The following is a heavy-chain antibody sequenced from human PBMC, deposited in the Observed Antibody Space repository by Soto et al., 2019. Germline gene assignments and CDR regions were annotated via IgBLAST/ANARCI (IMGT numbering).Heavy chain of an antibody. CDR3: AKSDMDDGRGYPNY. J-gene: IGHJ4*02. D-gene: IGHD3-22*01. Sequence: SETLSLTCSVSGASIAKAFWNWIRQSPEKGLEWIAYIHYSGVTDYHPSFKSRSTISLGASRAQFFLNLRSVTAADTAVYYCAKSDMDDGRGYPNYWGQGTLVTVSS. CDR2: IHYSGVT. CDR1: GASIAKAF. V-gene: IGHV4-59*03.